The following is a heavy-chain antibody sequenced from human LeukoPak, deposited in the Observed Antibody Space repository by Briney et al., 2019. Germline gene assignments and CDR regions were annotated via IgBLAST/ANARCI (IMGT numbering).Heavy chain of an antibody. CDR3: ARESYYGSGILYFFDY. D-gene: IGHD3-10*01. V-gene: IGHV3-30*04. J-gene: IGHJ4*02. CDR1: GFIFSNYA. CDR2: ISYDGSNK. Sequence: GRSLRLSCAASGFIFSNYAMHWVRQAPGKGLEWVAIISYDGSNKYYADSVKGRFTISRDNSKNTLYLQMNSLRAEDTAVYYCARESYYGSGILYFFDYWGQGTLVTVSS.